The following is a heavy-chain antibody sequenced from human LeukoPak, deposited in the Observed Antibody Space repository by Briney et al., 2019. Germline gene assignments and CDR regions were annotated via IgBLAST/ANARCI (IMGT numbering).Heavy chain of an antibody. CDR3: ARHWRRAERATIDY. D-gene: IGHD3-3*01. CDR2: IYYSGST. V-gene: IGHV4-38-2*01. Sequence: PSETLSLTCSVSGYSISGGFYWGWIRQPPGKGLEWIGSIYYSGSTYYNPSLKSRVTISVDTSKNQFSLKLSSVTAADTAVYYCARHWRRAERATIDYWGQGTLVTVSS. J-gene: IGHJ4*02. CDR1: GYSISGGFY.